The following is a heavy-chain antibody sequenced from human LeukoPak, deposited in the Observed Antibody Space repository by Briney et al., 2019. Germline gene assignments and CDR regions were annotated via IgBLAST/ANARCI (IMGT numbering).Heavy chain of an antibody. J-gene: IGHJ3*02. V-gene: IGHV3-30*19. CDR2: MSYDGSNK. Sequence: GSLRLSCAASGFTFSSYGVHWVRQAPGKGLEWVVVMSYDGSNKYYADSVKGRFTISRDNSKNTLYLQMNSLRTEDTAVYSCASLADTDAFDIWGQGTVVTVSS. D-gene: IGHD5-18*01. CDR1: GFTFSSYG. CDR3: ASLADTDAFDI.